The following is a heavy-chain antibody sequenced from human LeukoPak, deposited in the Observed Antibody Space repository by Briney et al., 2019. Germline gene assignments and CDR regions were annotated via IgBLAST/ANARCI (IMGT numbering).Heavy chain of an antibody. J-gene: IGHJ3*02. D-gene: IGHD3-3*01. V-gene: IGHV1-46*01. Sequence: GASVKVSCKASGYIFTSYYMHWVRQAPGQGLEWMGIINPSGGSTSYAQKFQGRVTMTRDTSISTAYMELSRLRSDDTAVYYCARTRLVDFWSGRPAFDIWGQGTMVTVSS. CDR1: GYIFTSYY. CDR2: INPSGGST. CDR3: ARTRLVDFWSGRPAFDI.